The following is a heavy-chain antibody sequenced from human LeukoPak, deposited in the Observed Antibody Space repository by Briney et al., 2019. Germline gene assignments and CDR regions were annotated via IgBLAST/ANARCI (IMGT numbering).Heavy chain of an antibody. CDR1: GFTFSSYA. Sequence: PGGSLRLSCAASGFTFSSYAMSWVRQAPGKGLEWVSYISSSGSTIYYADSVKGRFTISRDNAKNSLYLQMNSLRAEDTAVYYCARVGRYYGDSWWFDYWGQGTLVTVSS. CDR3: ARVGRYYGDSWWFDY. D-gene: IGHD4-17*01. J-gene: IGHJ4*02. CDR2: ISSSGSTI. V-gene: IGHV3-48*04.